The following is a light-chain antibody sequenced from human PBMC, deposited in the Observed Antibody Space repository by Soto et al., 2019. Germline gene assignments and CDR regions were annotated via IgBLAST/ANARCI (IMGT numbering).Light chain of an antibody. CDR1: SSGVGGYNC. J-gene: IGLJ1*01. CDR3: SSYTSSSTYV. CDR2: EVS. V-gene: IGLV2-14*01. Sequence: QSAVTQPASVSGSPGQSITISCTGTSSGVGGYNCVSWYQQHPGKAPKLMIYEVSNRPSGVSNRFSGSKSGNTASLTISGLQAEDESDYYCSSYTSSSTYVFGTGTKLTVL.